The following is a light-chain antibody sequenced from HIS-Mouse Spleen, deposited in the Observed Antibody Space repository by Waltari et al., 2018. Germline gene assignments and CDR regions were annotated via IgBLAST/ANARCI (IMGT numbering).Light chain of an antibody. CDR3: QQYYSTPWT. J-gene: IGKJ1*01. V-gene: IGKV4-1*01. Sequence: DIVMTQSPDSLAVSLGERATINCKSGQSVLYSSNNKTYLAWYQQKPGQPPKLLIYWASTRESGVPDRFSGSGSGTDFTLTISSLQAEDVAVYYCQQYYSTPWTFGQGTKVEIK. CDR1: QSVLYSSNNKTY. CDR2: WAS.